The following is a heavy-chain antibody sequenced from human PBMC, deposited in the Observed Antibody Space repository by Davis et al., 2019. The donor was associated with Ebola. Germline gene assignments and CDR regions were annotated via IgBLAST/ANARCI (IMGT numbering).Heavy chain of an antibody. CDR1: GGSFSGYY. CDR2: INHSGST. D-gene: IGHD6-6*01. V-gene: IGHV4-34*01. CDR3: ARLRQLVPYYYYGIDV. Sequence: MPSETLSLTCAVYGGSFSGYYWSWIRQPPGKGLEWIGEINHSGSTNYNPSLKSRVTISVDTSKNQFSLKLSSVTAADTAVYYCARLRQLVPYYYYGIDVWGQGTTVTVSS. J-gene: IGHJ6*02.